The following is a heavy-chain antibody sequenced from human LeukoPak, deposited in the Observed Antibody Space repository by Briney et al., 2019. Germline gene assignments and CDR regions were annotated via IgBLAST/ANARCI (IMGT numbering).Heavy chain of an antibody. CDR1: GGSISSGDYY. V-gene: IGHV4-30-4*01. J-gene: IGHJ5*02. CDR3: ARPYYYDSRIDP. D-gene: IGHD3-22*01. Sequence: SETRSLTCTVSGGSISSGDYYWSWIRQPPGKGLEWIAYMYYSGSTYYNPSLKSRVTMSADTSKNQLSLKLSSVTAADTAVYYCARPYYYDSRIDPWGQGILVTVSS. CDR2: MYYSGST.